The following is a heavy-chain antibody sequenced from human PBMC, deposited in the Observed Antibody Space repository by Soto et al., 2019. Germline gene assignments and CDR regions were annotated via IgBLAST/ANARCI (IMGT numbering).Heavy chain of an antibody. V-gene: IGHV1-69*06. J-gene: IGHJ5*02. CDR1: GGTFSTYT. D-gene: IGHD2-15*01. Sequence: RASVKVSCKASGGTFSTYTFSWVRQARGQGLEWMGRIIPIFGTPYYAQKFQGRVTITADKSTSTVYMELSSLGSDDTAVYFCARGLECRGYCLDKPTWFGPWGQGTQVTVSS. CDR3: ARGLECRGYCLDKPTWFGP. CDR2: IIPIFGTP.